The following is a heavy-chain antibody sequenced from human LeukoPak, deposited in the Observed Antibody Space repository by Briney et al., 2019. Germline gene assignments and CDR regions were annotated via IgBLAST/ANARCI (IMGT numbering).Heavy chain of an antibody. D-gene: IGHD2-2*01. CDR2: IYYSGST. V-gene: IGHV4-39*01. J-gene: IGHJ5*02. CDR1: GGSISSSSYY. Sequence: SETLSLTCTVSGGSISSSSYYWGWIRQPPGKGLEWIGSIYYSGSTYYNPSLKSRVTISVDTSKNQFSLKLSSVTAADTAVYYXXSTLSXTXXGFDPWGQGTLVTVSS. CDR3: XSTLSXTXXGFDP.